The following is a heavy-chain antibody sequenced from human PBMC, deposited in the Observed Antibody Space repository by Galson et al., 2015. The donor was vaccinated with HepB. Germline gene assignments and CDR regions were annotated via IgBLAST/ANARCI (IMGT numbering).Heavy chain of an antibody. CDR3: VRSGDFSGYSSR. J-gene: IGHJ4*02. CDR2: IRSKATNYAA. Sequence: SLSLSCEAYGFTFSGSASHWVRQASGRGPEWIGHIRSKATNYAAFYVPSLKGRFTISRDDSKNMAYLHMRSLKTDDTAVYYCVRSGDFSGYSSRWGQGTLVTVSS. V-gene: IGHV3-73*01. CDR1: GFTFSGSA. D-gene: IGHD6-13*01.